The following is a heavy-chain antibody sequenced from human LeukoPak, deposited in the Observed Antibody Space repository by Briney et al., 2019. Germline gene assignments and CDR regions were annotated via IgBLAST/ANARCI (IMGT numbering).Heavy chain of an antibody. CDR3: ATLSHTEFHY. V-gene: IGHV5-51*01. D-gene: IGHD2-8*02. Sequence: GESLKISCKGSGYTFTSYWIGWVRQMPGKGLEWMGIIHPGDSDTRYSPSFQGQVTISADKSVSTSYLQWSSLKASDTAMYYCATLSHTEFHYWGQGTLVTVSS. CDR1: GYTFTSYW. CDR2: IHPGDSDT. J-gene: IGHJ4*02.